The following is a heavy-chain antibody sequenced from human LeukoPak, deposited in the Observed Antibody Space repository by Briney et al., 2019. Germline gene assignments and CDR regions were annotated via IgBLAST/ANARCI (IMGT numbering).Heavy chain of an antibody. Sequence: SETLSLTCTVSGGSISSTGDFWGWIRQTPGQGLEWIGNIYYSGSTYYNPSLKSRVTTSVDTPKNQFSLKLSSVTAADTAVYYCARRRIAQRAFDIWGQGTMVTVSS. D-gene: IGHD2-15*01. CDR3: ARRRIAQRAFDI. J-gene: IGHJ3*02. V-gene: IGHV4-39*01. CDR2: IYYSGST. CDR1: GGSISSTGDF.